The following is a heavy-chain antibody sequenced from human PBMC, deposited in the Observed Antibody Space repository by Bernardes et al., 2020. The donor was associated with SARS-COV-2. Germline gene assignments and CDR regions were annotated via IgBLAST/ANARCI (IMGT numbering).Heavy chain of an antibody. CDR3: AREVRVRISDNYRNGMDL. J-gene: IGHJ6*02. CDR2: ISGFNGDT. V-gene: IGHV1-18*01. CDR1: GYAFRSYG. Sequence: ASVKVSCKAFGYAFRSYGISWARQAPGQGLEWMGWISGFNGDTSYIQKIQDRVTMTTDTSTSTAYMDLRDLRSDDTAVYYCAREVRVRISDNYRNGMDLWG. D-gene: IGHD3-10*01.